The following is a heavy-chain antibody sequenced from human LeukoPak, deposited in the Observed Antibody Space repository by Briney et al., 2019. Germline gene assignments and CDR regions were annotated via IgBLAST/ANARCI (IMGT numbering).Heavy chain of an antibody. CDR2: INHSGST. CDR3: ARHSYGGNSYWFDP. J-gene: IGHJ5*02. CDR1: GGSFSGYY. D-gene: IGHD4-23*01. Sequence: SETLSLTCAVYGGSFSGYYWSWIRQPPGKGLEWIGEINHSGSTNYNPSLKSRVTISVDTSKNQFSLKLSSVTAADTAVYYCARHSYGGNSYWFDPWGQGTLVTVSS. V-gene: IGHV4-34*01.